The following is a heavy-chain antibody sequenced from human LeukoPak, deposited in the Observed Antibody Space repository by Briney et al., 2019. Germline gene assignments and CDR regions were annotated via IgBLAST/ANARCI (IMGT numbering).Heavy chain of an antibody. D-gene: IGHD6-13*01. CDR2: ILYSGST. Sequence: GSLRLSCEASGFTFSTYSMNWVRQPPGKGLEWIGYILYSGSTNYNPSLESRVTISVDTSKNQFSLKLTSVTAADTAVYYCASIAAAGDYYYYYYMDVWGKGTTVTVSS. CDR1: GFTFSTYS. J-gene: IGHJ6*03. V-gene: IGHV4-59*01. CDR3: ASIAAAGDYYYYYYMDV.